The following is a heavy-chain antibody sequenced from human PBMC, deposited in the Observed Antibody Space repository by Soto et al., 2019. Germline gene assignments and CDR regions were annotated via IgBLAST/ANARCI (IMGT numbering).Heavy chain of an antibody. D-gene: IGHD5-12*01. CDR2: IYYSGST. V-gene: IGHV4-39*01. CDR1: GGSISSSSYY. J-gene: IGHJ4*02. Sequence: SETLSLTCTVSGGSISSSSYYWGWIRQPPGKGLEWIGSIYYSGSTYYNPSLKSRVTISVDTSKNQFSLKLSSVTAADTAVYYCARHSGYDWVHSYGHDYWGQGTLVTVSS. CDR3: ARHSGYDWVHSYGHDY.